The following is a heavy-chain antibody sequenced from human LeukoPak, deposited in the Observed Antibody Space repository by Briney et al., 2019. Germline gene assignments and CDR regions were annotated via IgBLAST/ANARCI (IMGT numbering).Heavy chain of an antibody. V-gene: IGHV4-59*01. J-gene: IGHJ4*02. CDR3: SRRNGDYGDYA. CDR2: IYNSGST. D-gene: IGHD4-17*01. Sequence: SETLSLTCTVSGGSISSYYWSRIRQPPGKGLECIGYIYNSGSTNYNPSLKSRVTISVDTSKNQFSLKLRSVTAADTAVYYCSRRNGDYGDYAWGQGTLVTVSS. CDR1: GGSISSYY.